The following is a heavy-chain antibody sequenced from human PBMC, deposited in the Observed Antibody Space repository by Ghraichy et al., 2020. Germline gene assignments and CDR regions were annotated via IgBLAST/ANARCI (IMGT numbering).Heavy chain of an antibody. CDR1: GFTFSSYW. CDR2: INSDGSST. CDR3: ARARYCSGGSCYFDY. Sequence: ESLNISCAASGFTFSSYWMHWVRQAPGKGLVWVSRINSDGSSTSYADSVKGRFTISRDNAKNTLYLQMNSLRAEDTAVYYCARARYCSGGSCYFDYWGQGTLVTVSS. J-gene: IGHJ4*02. V-gene: IGHV3-74*01. D-gene: IGHD2-15*01.